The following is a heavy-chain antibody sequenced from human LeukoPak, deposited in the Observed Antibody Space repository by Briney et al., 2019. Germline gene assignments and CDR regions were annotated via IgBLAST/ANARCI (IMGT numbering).Heavy chain of an antibody. D-gene: IGHD3-10*01. CDR1: GYPFTGYY. V-gene: IGHV1-2*02. CDR3: ATGVQYGLRGVPYIYYLHV. J-gene: IGHJ6*03. Sequence: GASVKVSCKASGYPFTGYYVHWVRQAPGHGLEWIGWVNPRNGGTHSAQKFQGRVSMTGDTSITTAYMELSRLTSDDTAVYYCATGVQYGLRGVPYIYYLHVWGKGTAVTVSS. CDR2: VNPRNGGT.